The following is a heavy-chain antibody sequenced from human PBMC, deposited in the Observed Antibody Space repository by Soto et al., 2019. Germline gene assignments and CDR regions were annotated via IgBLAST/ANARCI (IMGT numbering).Heavy chain of an antibody. D-gene: IGHD1-7*01. V-gene: IGHV3-23*01. CDR2: ISGSGGST. CDR3: AKGWSNWNYGSPFDY. J-gene: IGHJ4*02. CDR1: GFTFSSYA. Sequence: QPGGSLRLSCVASGFTFSSYAMSWVRQAPGKGLEWVSVISGSGGSTYYADSVKGRFTISRDNSKNTLSLQMSSLRAEDTAVYYCAKGWSNWNYGSPFDYWGQGTLVTVSS.